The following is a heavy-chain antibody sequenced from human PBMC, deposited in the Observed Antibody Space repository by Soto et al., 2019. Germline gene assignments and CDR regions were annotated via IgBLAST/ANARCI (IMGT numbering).Heavy chain of an antibody. D-gene: IGHD4-17*01. J-gene: IGHJ4*02. CDR3: ARVLLRSYYFDY. CDR2: IYHSGST. CDR1: GGSISSGGYS. V-gene: IGHV4-30-2*01. Sequence: SETLSLTCAVSGGSISSGGYSWSWIRQPPGKGLEWIGYIYHSGSTYYNPSLKSRVTISVDRSKNQFSLKLSSVTAADTAVYYCARVLLRSYYFDYWGQGTLVTVSS.